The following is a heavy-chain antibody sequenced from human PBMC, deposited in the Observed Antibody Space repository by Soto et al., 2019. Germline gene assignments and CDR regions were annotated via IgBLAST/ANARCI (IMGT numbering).Heavy chain of an antibody. CDR1: GGSISSGGYY. J-gene: IGHJ5*02. CDR3: ARGGRGSCSGGSCYEIGVHYWFDP. CDR2: IYYSGST. V-gene: IGHV4-31*03. Sequence: QVQLQESGPGLVKPSQTLSLTCTVSGGSISSGGYYWSWIRQHPGKGLEWIGYIYYSGSTYYNPSLKSRVTISVDTSKNQFSLKLSSVTAVDTAVYYCARGGRGSCSGGSCYEIGVHYWFDPWGQGTLVTVSS. D-gene: IGHD2-15*01.